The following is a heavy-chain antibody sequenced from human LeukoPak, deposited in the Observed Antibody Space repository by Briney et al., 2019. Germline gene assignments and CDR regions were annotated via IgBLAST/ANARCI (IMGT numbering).Heavy chain of an antibody. J-gene: IGHJ1*01. CDR2: ISAYNGNT. CDR3: ARGGPHYYDSSGYSAYFQH. CDR1: GYTFTSYG. D-gene: IGHD3-22*01. Sequence: GASVKVSCKASGYTFTSYGISWVRQAPGQGLEWMGWISAYNGNTNYAQKLQGRVTMTTDTSTSTAYMELRSLRSDDTAVYYCARGGPHYYDSSGYSAYFQHWGQGTLVTVSS. V-gene: IGHV1-18*01.